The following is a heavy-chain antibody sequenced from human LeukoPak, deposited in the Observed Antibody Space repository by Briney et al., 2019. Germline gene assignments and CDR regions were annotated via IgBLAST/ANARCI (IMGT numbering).Heavy chain of an antibody. CDR2: IYYSGST. V-gene: IGHV4-59*01. CDR1: GGSISSYY. D-gene: IGHD2-15*01. Sequence: SETLSLTCTVSGGSISSYYWSWIPQPPGKGLEWIGYIYYSGSTNYNPSLKSRVTISVDTSKNQFSLRLSSVTAADTAVYYCARVHYCSGGSCPDAFDIWGQGTMVTVSS. J-gene: IGHJ3*02. CDR3: ARVHYCSGGSCPDAFDI.